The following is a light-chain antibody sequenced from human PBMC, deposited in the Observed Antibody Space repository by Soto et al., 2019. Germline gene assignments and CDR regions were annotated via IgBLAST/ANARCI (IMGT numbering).Light chain of an antibody. Sequence: EIVLTQSPATLSVSPGERVTLSCRASQSVDINLAWYQQKPGQAPRLLIYGASNRATGIPARFSGSGSGTDFTLTISSLEPEDFAVYYCQQRSNWPRTFGQGTKVDNK. J-gene: IGKJ1*01. CDR2: GAS. CDR3: QQRSNWPRT. V-gene: IGKV3-11*01. CDR1: QSVDIN.